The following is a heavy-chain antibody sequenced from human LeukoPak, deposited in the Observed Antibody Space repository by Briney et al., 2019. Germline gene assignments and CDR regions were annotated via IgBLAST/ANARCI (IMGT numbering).Heavy chain of an antibody. CDR2: ISYDGSNK. D-gene: IGHD3-9*01. J-gene: IGHJ4*02. CDR3: ASQLRYFDWHIDY. Sequence: GGSLRLSCAASGFTFSSYGMHWVRQAPGKGLEWVAVISYDGSNKYYADSVKGRFTISRDNSKNTLYLQMNSLRAEDTAVYYCASQLRYFDWHIDYWGQGTLVTVSS. V-gene: IGHV3-30*03. CDR1: GFTFSSYG.